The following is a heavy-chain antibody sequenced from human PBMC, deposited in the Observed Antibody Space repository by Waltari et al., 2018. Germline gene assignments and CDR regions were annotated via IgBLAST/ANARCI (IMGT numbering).Heavy chain of an antibody. D-gene: IGHD6-19*01. J-gene: IGHJ2*01. V-gene: IGHV1-24*01. CDR2: FDPEDGET. Sequence: QVQLVQSGAEVKKPGASVKVSCKVSGYTLTELSMHWVRQAPGKGLEWMGGFDPEDGETSYAQKCQGRVNMNEDTSTDTAYMELSSLRSEDTAVYYCATTHSSGWPYWYFDLWGRGTLVTVSS. CDR3: ATTHSSGWPYWYFDL. CDR1: GYTLTELS.